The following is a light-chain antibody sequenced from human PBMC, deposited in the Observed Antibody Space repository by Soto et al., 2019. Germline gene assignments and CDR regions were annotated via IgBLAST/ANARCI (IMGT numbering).Light chain of an antibody. CDR1: SSDVGSYNL. Sequence: QSVLTQPASVSGSPGQSITISCTGTSSDVGSYNLVSWYQQHPGKAPKLMIYEGSKRPSGVSNRFSGSKSGNTASLTISGLQAEDEADYYCCSYAGSYNIYLLGNGTKVT. J-gene: IGLJ1*01. CDR2: EGS. CDR3: CSYAGSYNIYL. V-gene: IGLV2-23*01.